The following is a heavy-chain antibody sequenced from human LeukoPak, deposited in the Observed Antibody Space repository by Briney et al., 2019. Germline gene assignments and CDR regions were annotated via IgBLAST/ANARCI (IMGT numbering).Heavy chain of an antibody. Sequence: GGSLRLSCAASGFTFSSYWMSWVRQAPGKGLEWVANIKQDGSEKYYVDSVKGRFTISRDNAKNSLYLQMNSLRAEDTAVYYCARGGGVLLWFGELSMPHFDYWGQGTLVTVSS. V-gene: IGHV3-7*03. CDR3: ARGGGVLLWFGELSMPHFDY. D-gene: IGHD3-10*01. CDR2: IKQDGSEK. J-gene: IGHJ4*02. CDR1: GFTFSSYW.